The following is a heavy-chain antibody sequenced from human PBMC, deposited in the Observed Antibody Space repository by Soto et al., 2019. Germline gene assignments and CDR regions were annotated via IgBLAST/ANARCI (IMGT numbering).Heavy chain of an antibody. CDR1: GFTFSSYA. CDR2: ISGSGGST. V-gene: IGHV3-23*01. CDR3: AKVGSTKWTVEHDY. Sequence: GGSLRLSCAASGFTFSSYAMIWVRQAPGKGLEWVSTISGSGGSTHYADSVKGRFTISRDNSKNTLYLQMNSLRAEDTAVYYCAKVGSTKWTVEHDYWGQGTLVTVSS. D-gene: IGHD1-26*01. J-gene: IGHJ4*02.